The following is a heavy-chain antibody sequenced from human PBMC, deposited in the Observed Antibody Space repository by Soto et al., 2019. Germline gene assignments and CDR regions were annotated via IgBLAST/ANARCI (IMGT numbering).Heavy chain of an antibody. CDR2: MSYDGSNK. V-gene: IGHV3-30*18. CDR3: AKSYSSSSYYYYGMDV. Sequence: GGSLRLSCAASGFTFSSYGMHWVRQAPGKGLEWVAVMSYDGSNKYYADSVKGRFTISRDNSKNTLYLQMSSLRAEDTAVYYCAKSYSSSSYYYYGMDVWGQGTTVTVSS. D-gene: IGHD6-6*01. J-gene: IGHJ6*02. CDR1: GFTFSSYG.